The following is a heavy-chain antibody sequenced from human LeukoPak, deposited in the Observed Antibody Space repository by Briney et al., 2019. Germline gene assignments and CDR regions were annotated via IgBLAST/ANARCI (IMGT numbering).Heavy chain of an antibody. J-gene: IGHJ6*02. CDR1: GGSFSDYY. Sequence: PSETLSLTCAVYGGSFSDYYWSWIRQPPGEGLEWIGEIDHRESTTYNPSLKSRVTISVDTSKNQFSLKLNSVTAADTAVYYCASRMYYYYGMDVWGQGTRVIVSS. CDR3: ASRMYYYYGMDV. CDR2: IDHREST. V-gene: IGHV4-34*01.